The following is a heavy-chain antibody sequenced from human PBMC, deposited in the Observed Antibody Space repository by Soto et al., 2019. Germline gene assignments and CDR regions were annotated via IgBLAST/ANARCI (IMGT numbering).Heavy chain of an antibody. CDR3: ARGRYGDY. Sequence: QVHLLQSGAEVKKPGASVKVSCQASVYAFTTYGITWVRQAPGQGLEWMGWISAHNGNTNYAQKLQGRVTVTRDTSTSTAYMELRSLRSDDTAVYYCARGRYGDYWGQGALVTVSS. CDR2: ISAHNGNT. V-gene: IGHV1-18*01. D-gene: IGHD1-1*01. CDR1: VYAFTTYG. J-gene: IGHJ4*02.